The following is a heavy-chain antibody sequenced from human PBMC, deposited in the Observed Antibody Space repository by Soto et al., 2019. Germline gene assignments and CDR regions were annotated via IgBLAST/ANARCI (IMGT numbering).Heavy chain of an antibody. CDR3: ARGDCNSSSCYVFNY. CDR2: IYSGGST. CDR1: GLPVSGHY. J-gene: IGHJ4*02. D-gene: IGHD2-2*01. V-gene: IGHV3-53*01. Sequence: GGSLRLSCSASGLPVSGHYVTWVRQAPGKGLEWVSFIYSGGSTYYADSVKGRFTISRDTSKNTVYLQMNSLTAEDTAVYYCARGDCNSSSCYVFNYWGQGTLVTVSS.